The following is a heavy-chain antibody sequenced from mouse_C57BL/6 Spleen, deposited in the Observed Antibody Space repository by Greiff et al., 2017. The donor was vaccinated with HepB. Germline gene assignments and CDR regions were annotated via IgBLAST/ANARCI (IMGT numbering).Heavy chain of an antibody. Sequence: EVHLVESGGGLVKPGGSLKLSCAASGFTFSDYGMHWVRQAPEKGLEWVAYISSGSSTIYYADTVKGRFTISRDNAKNTLFLQMTSRRSEDTSMYYCARRAWGAYWGQGTLVTVSA. CDR1: GFTFSDYG. J-gene: IGHJ3*01. CDR3: ARRAWGAY. V-gene: IGHV5-17*01. D-gene: IGHD3-3*01. CDR2: ISSGSSTI.